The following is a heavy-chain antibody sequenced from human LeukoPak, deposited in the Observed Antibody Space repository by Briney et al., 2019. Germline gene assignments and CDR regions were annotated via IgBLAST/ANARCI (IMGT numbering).Heavy chain of an antibody. CDR2: IYHSGST. CDR1: GYSISSGYY. Sequence: SETLSLTCTVSGYSISSGYYWGWIRPPPGKGLEWIGSIYHSGSTYYNPSLKSRVTISVDTSKNQFSLKLSSVTAADTAVYYCARDRSWYYDFWSGQPDIWGQGTMVTVSS. CDR3: ARDRSWYYDFWSGQPDI. D-gene: IGHD3-3*01. V-gene: IGHV4-38-2*02. J-gene: IGHJ3*02.